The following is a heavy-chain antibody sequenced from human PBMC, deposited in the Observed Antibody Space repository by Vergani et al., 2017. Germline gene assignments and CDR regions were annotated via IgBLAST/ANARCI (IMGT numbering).Heavy chain of an antibody. J-gene: IGHJ6*02. CDR1: GFTFSSYA. V-gene: IGHV3-64*01. D-gene: IGHD2-15*01. Sequence: EVQLVESGGGLVQPGGSLRLSCAASGFTFSSYAMHWVRQAPGKGLEYVSAISSNGGSTYYANSVKGRFTISRDNSKNTLYLQMGSLRAEDTAVYYCARDRKTRISTGRGYGMDVWGQGTTVTVSS. CDR3: ARDRKTRISTGRGYGMDV. CDR2: ISSNGGST.